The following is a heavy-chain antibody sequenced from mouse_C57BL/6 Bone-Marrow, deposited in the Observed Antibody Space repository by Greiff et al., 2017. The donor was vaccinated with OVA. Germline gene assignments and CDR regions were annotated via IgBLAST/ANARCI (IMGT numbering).Heavy chain of an antibody. CDR3: ARDSNYLYYFDY. V-gene: IGHV1-81*01. Sequence: VQLQQSGAELARPGASVKLSCKASGYTFTSYGISWVKQRTGQGLEWIGEIYPRSGNTYYNEKFKGKATLTADKSSSTAYMELRSLTSEYSAVYFCARDSNYLYYFDYWGQGTTLTVSS. CDR1: GYTFTSYG. D-gene: IGHD2-5*01. J-gene: IGHJ2*01. CDR2: IYPRSGNT.